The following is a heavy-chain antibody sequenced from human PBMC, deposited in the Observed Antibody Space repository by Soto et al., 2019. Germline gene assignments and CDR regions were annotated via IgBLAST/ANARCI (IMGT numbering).Heavy chain of an antibody. Sequence: QVQLVQSGAEVKKPGASVKVSCKASGFTFTSYYMHWVRQAPAQGLEWMGIINPSGATTNYAQKFQGRVSMTRDKSTSTVYMELSSLRSEDTAVYYCTRGAYCGGDCYDYWGQGTLVTVSS. CDR3: TRGAYCGGDCYDY. D-gene: IGHD2-21*01. J-gene: IGHJ4*02. V-gene: IGHV1-46*03. CDR2: INPSGATT. CDR1: GFTFTSYY.